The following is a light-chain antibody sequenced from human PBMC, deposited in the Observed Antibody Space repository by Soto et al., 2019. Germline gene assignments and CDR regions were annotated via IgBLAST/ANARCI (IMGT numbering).Light chain of an antibody. Sequence: QSVLTQPPSASGIPGQRVTISCSGSSSNIGTYTVHWYQQLPGTAPKLLIYSNSERPSGVPDRLSGSKSGTSASLAVSGLQSEDEADYYCATWDDSLNGVVFGGGTKVTFL. J-gene: IGLJ2*01. V-gene: IGLV1-44*01. CDR3: ATWDDSLNGVV. CDR1: SSNIGTYT. CDR2: SNS.